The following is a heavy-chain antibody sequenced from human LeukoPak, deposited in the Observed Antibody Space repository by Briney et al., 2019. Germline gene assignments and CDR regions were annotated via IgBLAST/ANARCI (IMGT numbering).Heavy chain of an antibody. Sequence: ASVKVSCKTSGYTFTFYYIHWVRQAPGQGLEWMGIINPHADSTTYAQKFQGRVTMTRDMSTSTVYMELSSLRSEDTAVYYCARDSGRNFGSSSVDYWGQGTLVTVSS. V-gene: IGHV1-46*01. CDR3: ARDSGRNFGSSSVDY. CDR2: INPHADST. J-gene: IGHJ4*02. D-gene: IGHD6-6*01. CDR1: GYTFTFYY.